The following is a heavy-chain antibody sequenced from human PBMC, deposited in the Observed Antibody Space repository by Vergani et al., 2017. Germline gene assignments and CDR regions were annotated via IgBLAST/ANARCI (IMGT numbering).Heavy chain of an antibody. CDR1: GYTFTGYY. Sequence: QVQLVQSGAEVKKPGASVKVSCKASGYTFTGYYMHWVRQAPGQGLEWMGWINPNSGGTNYAQKFQGWVTMTRDTSISTAYMELSRLRSDDKAVYYCARGSRYSSSWYGGYYYFDYWGQGTLVTVSS. CDR2: INPNSGGT. D-gene: IGHD6-13*01. V-gene: IGHV1-2*04. CDR3: ARGSRYSSSWYGGYYYFDY. J-gene: IGHJ4*02.